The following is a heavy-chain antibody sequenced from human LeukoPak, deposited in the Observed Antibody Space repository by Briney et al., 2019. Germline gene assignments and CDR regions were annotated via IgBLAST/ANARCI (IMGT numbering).Heavy chain of an antibody. CDR1: GDSMTLSTYY. Sequence: PSETLSLTCTVSGDSMTLSTYYWGWIRQPPGMGLEWIGLIYHSGSAYYNASLESRVAISIDTSKGQFSLRLTSVAAADTALYFCTRLTRCRARYCDPPAGPWGFDSWGQGALVIVSS. V-gene: IGHV4-39*01. CDR3: TRLTRCRARYCDPPAGPWGFDS. J-gene: IGHJ4*02. D-gene: IGHD3-9*01. CDR2: IYHSGSA.